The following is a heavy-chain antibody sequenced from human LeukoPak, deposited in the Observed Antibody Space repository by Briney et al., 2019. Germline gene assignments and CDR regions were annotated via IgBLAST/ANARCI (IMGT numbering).Heavy chain of an antibody. V-gene: IGHV4-38-2*02. Sequence: PSETPSLTCTVSGYSISGGYYWGWIRQPPGKGLEWIGTIYHGGSTYYNPSLESRVTISLDTSKNHFSLNLTSVTAADTAMYYCARVAERTWLPYDAAFDIWGLGTMVTVSS. CDR2: IYHGGST. CDR1: GYSISGGYY. CDR3: ARVAERTWLPYDAAFDI. D-gene: IGHD3-9*01. J-gene: IGHJ3*02.